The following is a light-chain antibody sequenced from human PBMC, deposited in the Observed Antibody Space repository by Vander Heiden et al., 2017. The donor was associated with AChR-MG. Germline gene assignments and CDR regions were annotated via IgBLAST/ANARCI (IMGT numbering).Light chain of an antibody. V-gene: IGKV3D-20*01. CDR1: QYISSSY. J-gene: IGKJ1*01. Sequence: EIVLTQSPATLSLSPGERATLSCGASQYISSSYLAWYQKKPGRAPRLLIYDASSRATGIPDRFSGSGSGTDFTLTISRLEPEDSAVYYCQQEGSSPRTFGQGTKVEIK. CDR2: DAS. CDR3: QQEGSSPRT.